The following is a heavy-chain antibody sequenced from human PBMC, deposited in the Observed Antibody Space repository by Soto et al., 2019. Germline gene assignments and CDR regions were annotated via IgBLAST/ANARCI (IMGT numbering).Heavy chain of an antibody. CDR2: ISGSGGST. CDR1: GFTFSSYA. V-gene: IGHV3-23*01. CDR3: AKDFPPSSGWSLGSFDY. J-gene: IGHJ4*02. Sequence: EVQLLESGGGSVQPGGSLRLSCAASGFTFSSYAMSWVRQAPGKGLEWVSAISGSGGSTSYADSVKGRFTISRDNSKNTLYLQMNSLRAEDTAVYYCAKDFPPSSGWSLGSFDYWGQGTLVTVSS. D-gene: IGHD6-19*01.